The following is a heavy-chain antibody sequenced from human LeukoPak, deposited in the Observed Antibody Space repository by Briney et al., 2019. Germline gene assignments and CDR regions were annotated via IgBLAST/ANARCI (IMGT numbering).Heavy chain of an antibody. V-gene: IGHV3-23*01. CDR1: GFTFSIQA. J-gene: IGHJ4*02. CDR2: ISGSGGST. Sequence: PGGSLTLLWAASGFTFSIQAISWVRQAPGKGLEWVSGISGSGGSTYYADSVKGRVTISRDTSKNTLYLQMNSLRAEDTAVYYCAKDGSGEGQFDEWGQGTLVTVSS. CDR3: AKDGSGEGQFDE. D-gene: IGHD2-15*01.